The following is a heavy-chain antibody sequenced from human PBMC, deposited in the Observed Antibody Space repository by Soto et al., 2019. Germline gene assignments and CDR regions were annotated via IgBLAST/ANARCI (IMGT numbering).Heavy chain of an antibody. Sequence: SGPTLVNPTQTLTLTCTFSGFSLSTSGVGVGWIRQPPGKALEWLALIYWDDDKRYSPSLKSRLTITKDTSKNQVVLTMTTMDPVDTATYYCAHGQELRGGLYSSSWYGAFDIWGQGTMVTVS. D-gene: IGHD6-13*01. J-gene: IGHJ3*02. CDR3: AHGQELRGGLYSSSWYGAFDI. CDR1: GFSLSTSGVG. CDR2: IYWDDDK. V-gene: IGHV2-5*02.